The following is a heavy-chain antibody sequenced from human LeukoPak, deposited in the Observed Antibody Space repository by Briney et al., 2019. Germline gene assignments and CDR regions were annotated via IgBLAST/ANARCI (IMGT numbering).Heavy chain of an antibody. CDR1: GFTFSSYS. J-gene: IGHJ4*02. D-gene: IGHD3-22*01. CDR2: ISSSSSTI. V-gene: IGHV3-48*04. Sequence: GGSLRLSFAASGFTFSSYSMNWVRQAPGKGLEWVSYISSSSSTIYYADSVKGRFTISRDNAKNSLYLQMNSLRAEDTAVYYCARGHDAYYYDSSGYHDYWGQGTLVTVSS. CDR3: ARGHDAYYYDSSGYHDY.